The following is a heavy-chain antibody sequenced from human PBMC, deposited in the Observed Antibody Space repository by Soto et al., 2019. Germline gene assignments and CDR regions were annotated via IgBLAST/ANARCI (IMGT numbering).Heavy chain of an antibody. V-gene: IGHV4-59*08. CDR3: ARRYGSCFDI. CDR1: GGSISSYY. D-gene: IGHD3-10*01. Sequence: QVQLQESGPGLVKHSETLSLTCTVSGGSISSYYWSWIRQPPGKGLEWIGYIYYSGSTNYNPSLKSRVTISVDTSKNQFSLKLSSVTAADTAVYYLARRYGSCFDIWGQGTMVTVSS. CDR2: IYYSGST. J-gene: IGHJ3*02.